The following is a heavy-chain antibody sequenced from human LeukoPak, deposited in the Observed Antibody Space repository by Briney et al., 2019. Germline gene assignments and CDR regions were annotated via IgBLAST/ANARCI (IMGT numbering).Heavy chain of an antibody. CDR1: GYSISSGYY. V-gene: IGHV4-38-2*02. J-gene: IGHJ5*02. CDR2: IYHSGST. Sequence: TPSETLSLTCTVSGYSISSGYYWGWIRQPPGKGLEWIGSIYHSGSTYYNPSLKSRVTISVDTSKNQFSLKLSSVTAADTAVYYCARDAYLQQWLGRYNWFDPWGQGTLVTVSS. CDR3: ARDAYLQQWLGRYNWFDP. D-gene: IGHD6-19*01.